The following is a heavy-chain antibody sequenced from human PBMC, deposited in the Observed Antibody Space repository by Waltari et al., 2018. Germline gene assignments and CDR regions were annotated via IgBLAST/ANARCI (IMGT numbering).Heavy chain of an antibody. CDR1: GGTFSSYA. J-gene: IGHJ6*02. CDR3: VSGITGRTTPSDYYYGMDV. D-gene: IGHD1-20*01. Sequence: QVQLVQSGAEVKKPGSSVKVSCKASGGTFSSYAISWVRQDPGQGLEWMGGIIPIFGTANYAQKFQGRVTITADESTSTAYMELSSLRSEDTAVYYCVSGITGRTTPSDYYYGMDVWGQGTTVTVSS. CDR2: IIPIFGTA. V-gene: IGHV1-69*13.